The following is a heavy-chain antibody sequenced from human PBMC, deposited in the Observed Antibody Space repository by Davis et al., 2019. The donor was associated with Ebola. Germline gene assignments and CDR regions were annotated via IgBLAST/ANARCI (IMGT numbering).Heavy chain of an antibody. V-gene: IGHV1-18*01. CDR1: GYTFTSYG. J-gene: IGHJ4*02. D-gene: IGHD5-24*01. CDR3: ARDRVSFNSNYHFGY. Sequence: ASVKVSCKTSGYTFTSYGINWVRQAPGQGLEWMGWIIAYNGNTDYAQKFQGRVTMTTDTSTNTAYLELRSLRSDDTAVYYCARDRVSFNSNYHFGYWGQGSLVTVSS. CDR2: IIAYNGNT.